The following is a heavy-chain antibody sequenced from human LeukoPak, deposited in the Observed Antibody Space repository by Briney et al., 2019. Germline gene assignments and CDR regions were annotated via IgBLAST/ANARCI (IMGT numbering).Heavy chain of an antibody. Sequence: GGSLRLSCAASGFTFSSYAMSWVRQAPGKGLEWVSAISGSGGSTYYADSVKGRFTISRDNAKNSLYLQMNSLRAEDTAVYYCARDVAAAGYYWGQGTLVTVSS. J-gene: IGHJ4*02. V-gene: IGHV3-23*01. CDR1: GFTFSSYA. CDR3: ARDVAAAGYY. D-gene: IGHD6-13*01. CDR2: ISGSGGST.